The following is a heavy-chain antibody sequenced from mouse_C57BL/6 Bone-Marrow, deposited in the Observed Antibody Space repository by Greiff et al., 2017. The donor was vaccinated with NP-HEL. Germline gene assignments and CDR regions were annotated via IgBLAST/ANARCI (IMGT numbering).Heavy chain of an antibody. J-gene: IGHJ2*01. V-gene: IGHV1-81*01. D-gene: IGHD4-1*01. CDR2: IYPRSGNT. CDR3: ARLAGRGDFDY. CDR1: GYTFTSYG. Sequence: VQRVESGAELARPGASVKLSCKASGYTFTSYGISWVKQRTGQGLEWIGEIYPRSGNTYYNEKFKGKATLTADKSSSTAYMELRSLTSEDSAVYFCARLAGRGDFDYWGQGTTLTVSS.